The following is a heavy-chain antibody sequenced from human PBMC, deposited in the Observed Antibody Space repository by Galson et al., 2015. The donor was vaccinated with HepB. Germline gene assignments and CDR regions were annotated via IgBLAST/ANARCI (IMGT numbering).Heavy chain of an antibody. CDR1: GGSFSGYY. D-gene: IGHD2-2*01. V-gene: IGHV4-34*01. J-gene: IGHJ4*02. Sequence: TLSLTCAVYGGSFSGYYWSWIRQPPGKGLEWIGEINHSGSTNYNPSLKSRVTISVDTSKNQFSLKLSSVTAADTAVYYCARGPYCSSTSCYLGGFGYWGQGTLVTVSS. CDR3: ARGPYCSSTSCYLGGFGY. CDR2: INHSGST.